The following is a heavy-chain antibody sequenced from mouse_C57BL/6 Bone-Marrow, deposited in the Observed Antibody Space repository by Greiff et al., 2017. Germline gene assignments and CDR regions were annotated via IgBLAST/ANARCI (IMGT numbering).Heavy chain of an antibody. CDR1: GFTFSSYA. CDR3: TRDYYYGSSPFAY. J-gene: IGHJ3*01. Sequence: EVKLVESGEGLVKPGGSLKLSCAASGFTFSSYAMSWVRQTPEKRLEWVAYISSGGDYNLYADTVKVRLTISRDNARKPLYLQSSSLKSEDTAMYYSTRDYYYGSSPFAYWGQGTLVTVSA. CDR2: ISSGGDYN. V-gene: IGHV5-9-1*02. D-gene: IGHD1-1*01.